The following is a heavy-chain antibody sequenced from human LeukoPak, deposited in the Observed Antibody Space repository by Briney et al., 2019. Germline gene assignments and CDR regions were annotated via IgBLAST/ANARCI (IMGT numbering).Heavy chain of an antibody. CDR1: GFTFSSYW. J-gene: IGHJ5*01. Sequence: GGSLRLSCAASGFTFSSYWMHWVRQAPGKGLVWVSRVSRDGNDRTYADSVKGRLTISRDNAKNTLYLQTNSLRVEDTAVYYCVRDWDHYDFDFWGQGTLVTVSS. D-gene: IGHD3-3*01. CDR3: VRDWDHYDFDF. V-gene: IGHV3-74*01. CDR2: VSRDGNDR.